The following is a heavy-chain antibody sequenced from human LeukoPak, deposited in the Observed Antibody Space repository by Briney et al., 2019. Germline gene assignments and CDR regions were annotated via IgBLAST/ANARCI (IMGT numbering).Heavy chain of an antibody. CDR1: GFTFSNLW. J-gene: IGHJ4*02. V-gene: IGHV3-7*03. Sequence: GGSLRLSCAASGFTFSNLWMSWVRQAPGKGLKWVANIKQDGSEKYYVDSVKGRFTVSRDNAQNSLYLQMNSLRAEDTAIYYCATSTAAAGTDWGQGTLVTVSS. D-gene: IGHD6-13*01. CDR2: IKQDGSEK. CDR3: ATSTAAAGTD.